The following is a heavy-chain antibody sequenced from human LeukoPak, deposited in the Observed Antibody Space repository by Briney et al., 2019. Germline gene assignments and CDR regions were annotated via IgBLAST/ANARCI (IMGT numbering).Heavy chain of an antibody. CDR2: ISYDGSNK. Sequence: GGSLRLSCAASGFTFSSYGMHWVRQATGKGLEWVAVISYDGSNKYYADSVKGRFTISRDNSKNTLYLQMNSLRAEDTAVYYCAKDPRITMVRGAPGYWGQGTLVTVSS. V-gene: IGHV3-30*18. CDR3: AKDPRITMVRGAPGY. D-gene: IGHD3-10*01. CDR1: GFTFSSYG. J-gene: IGHJ4*02.